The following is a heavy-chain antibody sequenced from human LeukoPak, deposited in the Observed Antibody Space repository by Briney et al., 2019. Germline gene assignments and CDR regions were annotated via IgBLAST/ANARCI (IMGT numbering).Heavy chain of an antibody. Sequence: PSETLSLTCTVSGGSISSYYWSWIRQPPGKGLEWIGYIYYSGSTNYNPSLKSRVTISVDTSKNQFSLKLSSVTAADTAVYYCARHRGYYSDYYYYYMDVWGKGTTVTVSS. D-gene: IGHD3-22*01. CDR3: ARHRGYYSDYYYYYMDV. J-gene: IGHJ6*03. CDR1: GGSISSYY. CDR2: IYYSGST. V-gene: IGHV4-59*08.